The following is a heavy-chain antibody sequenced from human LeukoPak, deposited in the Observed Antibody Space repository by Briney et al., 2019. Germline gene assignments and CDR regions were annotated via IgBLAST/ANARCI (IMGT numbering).Heavy chain of an antibody. CDR1: GFTFSTYG. Sequence: GGSLRLSCEASGFTFSTYGMHWVRQAPGKGLEWVALISYDGSDKNYADSVKGRFTISRDNSKSTLYPQMDSLRGDDAAVYYCARDHWGLRVLDYWGQGTLVTVSS. CDR2: ISYDGSDK. J-gene: IGHJ4*02. V-gene: IGHV3-30*03. D-gene: IGHD7-27*01. CDR3: ARDHWGLRVLDY.